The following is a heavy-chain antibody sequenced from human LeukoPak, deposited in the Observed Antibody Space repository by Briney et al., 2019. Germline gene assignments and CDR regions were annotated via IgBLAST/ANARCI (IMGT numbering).Heavy chain of an antibody. CDR2: INHSGST. Sequence: SETLSLTCAVYGGSFSGYYWSWIRQPPGKGLEWIGEINHSGSTNYNPSLKSRVTISVDTSKNQFSLKLSSVTAADTAVYYCARGGSVYCSGGSCGYYYYGMDVGGKGTTVTVSS. J-gene: IGHJ6*04. CDR3: ARGGSVYCSGGSCGYYYYGMDV. V-gene: IGHV4-34*01. CDR1: GGSFSGYY. D-gene: IGHD2-15*01.